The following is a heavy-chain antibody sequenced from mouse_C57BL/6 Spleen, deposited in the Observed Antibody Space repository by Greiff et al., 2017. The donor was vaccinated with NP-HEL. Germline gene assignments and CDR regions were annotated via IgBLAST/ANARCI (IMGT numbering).Heavy chain of an antibody. J-gene: IGHJ3*01. V-gene: IGHV1-69*01. CDR2: IDPSDSYT. CDR1: GYTFTSYW. Sequence: VQLQQPGAELVMPGASVKLSCKASGYTFTSYWMHWVKQRPGQGLEWIGEIDPSDSYTNYNQKFKGKSTLTVDKSSSTAYMQLSSLTSEDSAVYYCARSDYYGSRGFAYWGQGTLVTVSA. CDR3: ARSDYYGSRGFAY. D-gene: IGHD1-1*01.